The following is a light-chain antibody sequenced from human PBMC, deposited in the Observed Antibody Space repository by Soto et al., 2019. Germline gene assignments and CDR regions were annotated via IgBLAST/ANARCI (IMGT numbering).Light chain of an antibody. V-gene: IGLV2-14*01. Sequence: QSALTQPASVSGSPGQSITISCTGTSSDLGTYNYVSWYQHHPGKAPKLMIYEVSNRPSGISNRFSGSKSGNTASLTISGLRAEDEAEYYGTSYTTASPLGVFGGGTKLTVL. CDR1: SSDLGTYNY. J-gene: IGLJ3*02. CDR2: EVS. CDR3: TSYTTASPLGV.